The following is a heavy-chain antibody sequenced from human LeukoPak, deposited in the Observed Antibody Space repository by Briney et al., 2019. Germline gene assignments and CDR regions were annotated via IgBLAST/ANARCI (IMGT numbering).Heavy chain of an antibody. CDR2: IKQDGSEK. CDR1: GFTFSSYW. D-gene: IGHD2-8*01. V-gene: IGHV3-7*02. J-gene: IGHJ6*02. Sequence: GGSLRLSCAASGFTFSSYWMTWVRQAPGKGLEWVANIKQDGSEKYYADSVKGRYTITRDNAKNSLYQQMNSLRAEDTAVYYCARQVVCTNRVCYPPDGYYYGMDVWGQGTTVTVSS. CDR3: ARQVVCTNRVCYPPDGYYYGMDV.